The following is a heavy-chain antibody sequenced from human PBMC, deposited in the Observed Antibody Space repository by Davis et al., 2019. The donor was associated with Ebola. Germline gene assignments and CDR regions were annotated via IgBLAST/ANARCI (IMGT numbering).Heavy chain of an antibody. J-gene: IGHJ4*02. D-gene: IGHD3-9*01. CDR2: ISYDGSNK. CDR1: GFTFSSYA. V-gene: IGHV3-30-3*01. Sequence: PGGSLRLSCAASGFTFSSYAMHWVRQAPGKGLEWVAVISYDGSNKYYAESVKGRFTISRDNSKNTLYLQMNSLRAEDTAVYYCAKDVRRAFEAPYFDYWGQGTLVTVSS. CDR3: AKDVRRAFEAPYFDY.